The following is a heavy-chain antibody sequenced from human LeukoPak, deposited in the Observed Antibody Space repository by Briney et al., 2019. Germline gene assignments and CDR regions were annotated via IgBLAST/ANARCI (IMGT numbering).Heavy chain of an antibody. CDR1: GYTLSNYG. J-gene: IGHJ4*02. CDR2: INPKSGRT. D-gene: IGHD4-23*01. Sequence: ASVKVSCKASGYTLSNYGINWVRQATGQGLEWLGWINPKSGRTGYAQKFQDRITITRNTPISTAYMELSSLGSGDTAVYFCARETPSRFFDYWGQGTLVTVSS. CDR3: ARETPSRFFDY. V-gene: IGHV1-8*01.